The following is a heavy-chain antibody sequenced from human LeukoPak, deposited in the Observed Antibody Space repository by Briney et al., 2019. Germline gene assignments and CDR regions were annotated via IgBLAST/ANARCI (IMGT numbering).Heavy chain of an antibody. CDR3: ARGGDYKNDY. Sequence: GGSLRLSCAASGFTFSSYWMHWVRQAPGKGLFWVSRINGAGSSISYADSVKGRVTISRDNAKNTLYLQMNNLRAEDTAVYYCARGGDYKNDYWGQGTLVTVSS. D-gene: IGHD4-17*01. J-gene: IGHJ4*02. V-gene: IGHV3-74*01. CDR1: GFTFSSYW. CDR2: INGAGSSI.